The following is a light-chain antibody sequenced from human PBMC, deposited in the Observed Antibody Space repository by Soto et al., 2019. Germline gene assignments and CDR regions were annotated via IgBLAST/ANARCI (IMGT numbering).Light chain of an antibody. CDR3: SSYTSSSTYV. CDR1: SSDVGGYNY. J-gene: IGLJ1*01. Sequence: QSALTQPASVSGSPGQSITISCTGTSSDVGGYNYVSWYQQHPGKAPKLMIYEVSNRPSGLSNRFSGSKSGNTASLTISGLQAEDEADYYCSSYTSSSTYVFGTGTK. CDR2: EVS. V-gene: IGLV2-14*01.